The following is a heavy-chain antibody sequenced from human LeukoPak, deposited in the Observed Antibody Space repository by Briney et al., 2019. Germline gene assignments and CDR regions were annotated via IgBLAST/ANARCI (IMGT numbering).Heavy chain of an antibody. J-gene: IGHJ4*02. V-gene: IGHV4-59*08. CDR1: GGSISSDY. D-gene: IGHD5-24*01. CDR3: ARHSRRKFDS. CDR2: IYYSGGT. Sequence: SETLSLTCTVSGGSISSDYWSWIRQPPGKGLEWIGYIYYSGGTIYNPSLKSRVTISLDTSKNQFSLKMRSVTAADTAVYYCARHSRRKFDSWGQGTLVTVSS.